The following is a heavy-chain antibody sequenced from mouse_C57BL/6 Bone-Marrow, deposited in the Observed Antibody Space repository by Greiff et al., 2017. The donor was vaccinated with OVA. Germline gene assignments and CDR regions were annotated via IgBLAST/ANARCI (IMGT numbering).Heavy chain of an antibody. D-gene: IGHD2-5*01. Sequence: QVQLQQPGAELVKPGASVKMSCKASGYTFTSYWITWVKQRPGQGLEWIGDIYPGSGSTNYNEKFKSKATLTVDTSSSTAYMQLSSLTSEDSAVYYCARFHSNYGGFAYWGQGTLVTVSA. CDR3: ARFHSNYGGFAY. J-gene: IGHJ3*01. CDR1: GYTFTSYW. V-gene: IGHV1-55*01. CDR2: IYPGSGST.